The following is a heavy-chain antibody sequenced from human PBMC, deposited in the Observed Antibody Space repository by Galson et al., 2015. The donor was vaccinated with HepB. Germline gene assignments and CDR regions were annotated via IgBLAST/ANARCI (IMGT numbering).Heavy chain of an antibody. V-gene: IGHV1-58*01. CDR1: GFTFTSSA. CDR3: AAPAREQLTLIYKYAMDV. Sequence: SVKVSCKASGFTFTSSAVQWVRQARGQRLEWIGWIVAGSGNTKYAQKFQERVTITRDMSTSTAYMELSSLRSEDTAVYYCAAPAREQLTLIYKYAMDVWGQGTTVTVSS. J-gene: IGHJ6*02. D-gene: IGHD6-13*01. CDR2: IVAGSGNT.